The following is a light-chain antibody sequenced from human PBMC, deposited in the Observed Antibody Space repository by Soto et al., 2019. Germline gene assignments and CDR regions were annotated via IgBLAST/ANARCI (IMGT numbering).Light chain of an antibody. J-gene: IGLJ2*01. Sequence: QLVLTQSPSASASLGASVKLTCTLSSGHSSYAIAWHHLQPEKGPRYLMKLNSDGSHSKGDGVPERFSGSSSGAERYLTISSLQSEDEDDYYCQTWGTGIVVFGGGTKLTVL. CDR2: LNSDGSH. CDR1: SGHSSYA. CDR3: QTWGTGIVV. V-gene: IGLV4-69*01.